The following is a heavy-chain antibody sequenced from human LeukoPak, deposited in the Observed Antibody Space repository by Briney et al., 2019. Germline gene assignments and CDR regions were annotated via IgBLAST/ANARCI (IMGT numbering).Heavy chain of an antibody. CDR3: ARDSGDSTVGGAFDI. J-gene: IGHJ3*02. CDR2: IIPIFGTA. CDR1: GDTFSSYA. D-gene: IGHD1-26*01. Sequence: SVKVSCKASGDTFSSYAISWVRQAPGQGLEWMGGIIPIFGTANYAQRFQGRVTITTDESTSTAYMELSSLRSEDTAVYYCARDSGDSTVGGAFDIWGQGTMVTVSS. V-gene: IGHV1-69*05.